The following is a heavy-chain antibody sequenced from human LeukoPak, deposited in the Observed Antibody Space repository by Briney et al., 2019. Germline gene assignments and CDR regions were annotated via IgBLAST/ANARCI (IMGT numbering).Heavy chain of an antibody. D-gene: IGHD1-26*01. V-gene: IGHV3-21*01. Sequence: GGSLRLSCAASGFTFSSFSMNWVRQAPGKGLEWVSSISSSFNYLYYADSVRGRFTISRDNAKNSLYLQMNSLRAEDTAVYYCARPSAYSPDGFDVWGQGTMVTISS. J-gene: IGHJ3*01. CDR2: ISSSFNYL. CDR1: GFTFSSFS. CDR3: ARPSAYSPDGFDV.